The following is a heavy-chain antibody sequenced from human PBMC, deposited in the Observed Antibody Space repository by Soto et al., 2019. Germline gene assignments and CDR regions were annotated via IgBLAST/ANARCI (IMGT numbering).Heavy chain of an antibody. D-gene: IGHD2-2*02. V-gene: IGHV4-39*01. CDR3: ASYCSSTSCYMTYYYYGMDV. Sequence: SETLSLTCTASGGSISSSSYYWGWIRQPPGKGLEWIGSIYYSGSTYYNPSLKSRVTISVDTSKNQFSLKLSSVTAADTAVYYCASYCSSTSCYMTYYYYGMDVWGQGTTVTVSS. CDR1: GGSISSSSYY. CDR2: IYYSGST. J-gene: IGHJ6*02.